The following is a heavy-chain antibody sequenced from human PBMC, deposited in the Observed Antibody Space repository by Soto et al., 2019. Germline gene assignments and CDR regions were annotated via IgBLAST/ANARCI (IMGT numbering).Heavy chain of an antibody. V-gene: IGHV4-4*02. CDR2: IYHSGST. D-gene: IGHD6-13*01. Sequence: SETLSLTCAVSGGSISSSNWWSWVRQPPGKGLEWIGEIYHSGSTNYNPSLKSRVTISVDKSKNQFSLKLSSVTAADTAVYYCARDDRGAAADAFDIWGQGTMVTVSS. CDR3: ARDDRGAAADAFDI. J-gene: IGHJ3*02. CDR1: GGSISSSNW.